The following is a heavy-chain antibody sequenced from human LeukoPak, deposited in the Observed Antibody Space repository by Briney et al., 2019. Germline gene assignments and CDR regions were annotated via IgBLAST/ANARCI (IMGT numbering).Heavy chain of an antibody. CDR2: ISSSSSYI. CDR3: ARDTYYDSSGYYSY. J-gene: IGHJ4*02. Sequence: RGSLRLSCATSGFTFSSYTMNWIRMAPGQGLEWVSSISSSSSYIYYADSVKGRFTITRDNANNSLYLQMNSLRAENTAVYYCARDTYYDSSGYYSYWGQGTLVTVSS. CDR1: GFTFSSYT. D-gene: IGHD3-22*01. V-gene: IGHV3-21*01.